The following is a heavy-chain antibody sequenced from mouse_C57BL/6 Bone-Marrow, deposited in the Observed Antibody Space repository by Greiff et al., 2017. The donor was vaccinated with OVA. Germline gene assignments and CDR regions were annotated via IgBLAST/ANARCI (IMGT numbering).Heavy chain of an antibody. V-gene: IGHV1-54*01. J-gene: IGHJ4*01. CDR1: GYAFTNYL. D-gene: IGHD2-4*01. CDR3: ARDYDEAMDY. Sequence: QVQLKESGAELVRPGTSVKVSCKASGYAFTNYLIEWVKQRPGQGLEWIGVINPGSGGTNYNEKFKGKATLTADKSSSTAYMQLSSLTSEDSAVYYCARDYDEAMDYWGQGTSVTVSS. CDR2: INPGSGGT.